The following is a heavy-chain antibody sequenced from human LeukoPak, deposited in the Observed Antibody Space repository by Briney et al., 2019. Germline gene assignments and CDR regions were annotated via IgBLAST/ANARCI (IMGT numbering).Heavy chain of an antibody. D-gene: IGHD6-19*01. CDR1: GFTFSNYA. CDR2: ISSNGNGT. J-gene: IGHJ4*02. V-gene: IGHV3-64*01. Sequence: PGGSLRLSCAASGFTFSNYAMHWVRQAPGKGLEYVSAISSNGNGTYYANSVKGRFTISRDNSKNTLYLQMGSLRAEDTAVYYCARSSGPHTYWGQGALVTVSS. CDR3: ARSSGPHTY.